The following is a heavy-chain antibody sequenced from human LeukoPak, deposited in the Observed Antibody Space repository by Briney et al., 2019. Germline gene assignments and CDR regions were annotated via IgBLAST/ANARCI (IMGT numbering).Heavy chain of an antibody. CDR3: ARNIWFGESADAFDI. J-gene: IGHJ3*02. CDR1: GYTLTGYY. CDR2: INPNSGGT. D-gene: IGHD3-10*01. V-gene: IGHV1-2*02. Sequence: ASVKVSCKASGYTLTGYYMHWVRQAPGQGLEWMGWINPNSGGTNYAQKFQGRVTMTRDKSIGTAYMELSRLTSDDTAVYYCARNIWFGESADAFDIWGQGTMVTVSS.